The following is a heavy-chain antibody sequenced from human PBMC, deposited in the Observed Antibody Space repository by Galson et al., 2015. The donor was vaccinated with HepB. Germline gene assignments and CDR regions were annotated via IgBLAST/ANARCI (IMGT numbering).Heavy chain of an antibody. CDR3: AKDYLPYYDRWGSYSDLYYFDY. CDR2: ISGSGGST. CDR1: GFTFNYHA. J-gene: IGHJ4*02. Sequence: SLRLSCAASGFTFNYHAMNWVRQAPGKGLEWVASISGSGGSTYYADSVKGRFTVSRDNSLDTVDLQMDSLRVDATAVYYCAKDYLPYYDRWGSYSDLYYFDYWGQGTLVTVSS. V-gene: IGHV3-23*01. D-gene: IGHD3-22*01.